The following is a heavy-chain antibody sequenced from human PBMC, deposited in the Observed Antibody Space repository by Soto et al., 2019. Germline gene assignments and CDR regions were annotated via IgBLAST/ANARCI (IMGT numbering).Heavy chain of an antibody. V-gene: IGHV1-69*13. J-gene: IGHJ6*02. CDR1: GGTFSSYA. CDR3: ARGIAALLDRYGMDV. CDR2: IIPIFGTA. Sequence: SVKVSCKDSGGTFSSYAISWVRQAPGQGLEWMGGIIPIFGTANYAQKFQGRVTITADESTSTAYMELSSLRSEDTAVYYCARGIAALLDRYGMDVWGQGTTVTVSS. D-gene: IGHD6-6*01.